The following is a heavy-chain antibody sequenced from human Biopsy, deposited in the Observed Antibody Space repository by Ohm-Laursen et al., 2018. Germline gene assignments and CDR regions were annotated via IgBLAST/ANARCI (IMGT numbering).Heavy chain of an antibody. V-gene: IGHV3-11*01. CDR1: GFTFGDYY. Sequence: SLRLSCAASGFTFGDYYMSWIRQAPGKGLEWLSYISGSGVTKMYADSVKGRFTVSRDNAKNSLHLEMNNLTVEDTAVYYCATDGAGSYNENWGQGTLVSVPS. CDR2: ISGSGVTK. D-gene: IGHD3-10*01. CDR3: ATDGAGSYNEN. J-gene: IGHJ4*02.